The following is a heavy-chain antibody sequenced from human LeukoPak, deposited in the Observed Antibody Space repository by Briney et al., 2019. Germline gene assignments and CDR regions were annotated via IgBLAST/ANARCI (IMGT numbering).Heavy chain of an antibody. V-gene: IGHV1-69*13. J-gene: IGHJ6*04. CDR1: GGTFSSYA. D-gene: IGHD2-15*01. CDR2: IIPIFGTA. CDR3: ARDELGLGYCSGGSCYGMDV. Sequence: SVKVSCKASGGTFSSYAISWVRQAPGQGLEWMRGIIPIFGTANYAQKFQGRVTITADESTSTAYMELSSLRSEDTAVYYCARDELGLGYCSGGSCYGMDVWGKGTTVTVSS.